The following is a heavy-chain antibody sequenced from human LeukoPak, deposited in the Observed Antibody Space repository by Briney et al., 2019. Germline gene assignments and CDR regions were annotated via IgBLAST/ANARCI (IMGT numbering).Heavy chain of an antibody. D-gene: IGHD4-17*01. CDR1: GYTFTSYY. J-gene: IGHJ6*02. CDR2: INPNAGST. CDR3: ARGLYYLTTVATGGMMDV. Sequence: SXRVSCKASGYTFTSYYMHWVRQAPGQGLEWMGIINPNAGSTSYAQKFQGRVTMTRDTSTSTVYMELSSLRSEDTAVYYCARGLYYLTTVATGGMMDVWGQGTXVXVSS. V-gene: IGHV1-46*01.